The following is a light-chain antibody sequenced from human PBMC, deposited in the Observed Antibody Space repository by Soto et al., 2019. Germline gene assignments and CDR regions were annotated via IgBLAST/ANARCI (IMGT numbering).Light chain of an antibody. CDR3: QRYNNWPLT. J-gene: IGKJ4*01. V-gene: IGKV3-15*01. CDR2: DTS. CDR1: QGIGDT. Sequence: EVAMTQSQATLSVYAGAVATLSCRASQGIGDTLAWYQHKPGQTPRLLIYDTSTRATGVPARFSGSRSGTEFTLTINSLQSEDFAVYYCQRYNNWPLTFGGGTKVDIK.